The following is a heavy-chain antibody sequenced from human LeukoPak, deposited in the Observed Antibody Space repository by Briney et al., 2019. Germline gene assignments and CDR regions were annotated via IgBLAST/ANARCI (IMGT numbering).Heavy chain of an antibody. J-gene: IGHJ4*02. Sequence: GGSLRLSCTSSGFTVSSTYISWVRQAPGKGLEWVSVIYSGGSTDYADSVKGRFTISRDNSKNTLYLQMNSLRAEDTAVYYCAYDSSGYYYHYWGQGTLVTVSS. CDR3: AYDSSGYYYHY. D-gene: IGHD3-22*01. V-gene: IGHV3-53*01. CDR1: GFTVSSTY. CDR2: IYSGGST.